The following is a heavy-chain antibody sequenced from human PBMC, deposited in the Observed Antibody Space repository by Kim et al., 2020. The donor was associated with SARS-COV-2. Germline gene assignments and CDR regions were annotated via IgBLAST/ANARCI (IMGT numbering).Heavy chain of an antibody. CDR2: SGST. J-gene: IGHJ3*02. V-gene: IGHV4-39*01. Sequence: SGSTYYNPSLKSRVTISVDTSKNQFSLKLSSVTAADTAVYYCATTVAFDIWGQGTMVTVSS. CDR3: ATTVAFDI.